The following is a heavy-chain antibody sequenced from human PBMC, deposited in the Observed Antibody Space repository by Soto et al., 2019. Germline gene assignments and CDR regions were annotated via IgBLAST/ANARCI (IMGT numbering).Heavy chain of an antibody. CDR2: IHWDDDK. CDR1: GFSLSTSGVG. D-gene: IGHD6-6*01. Sequence: QITLKESGPPLVKPTQTLTLTCTFSGFSLSTSGVGVGWIRQPPGKALEWLAVIHWDDDKRYSPSLKTRLTITKHASKNHDVLTPTDMHPLDPATYYCARSIVALPVREPLDHWGQGTLVTVSS. J-gene: IGHJ4*02. CDR3: ARSIVALPVREPLDH. V-gene: IGHV2-5*02.